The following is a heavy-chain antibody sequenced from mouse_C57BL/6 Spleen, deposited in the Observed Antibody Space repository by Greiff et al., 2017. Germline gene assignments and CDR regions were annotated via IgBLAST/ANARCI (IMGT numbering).Heavy chain of an antibody. D-gene: IGHD2-2*01. CDR3: TRAYGYDWFAY. CDR2: ISSGGDYI. V-gene: IGHV5-9-1*02. CDR1: GFTFRSYA. J-gene: IGHJ3*01. Sequence: EVKLVESGEGLVKPGGSLKLSCAASGFTFRSYAMSWVRQTPEKRLEWVAYISSGGDYIYYADTVKGRFTISRDNARNTLYLQMSSLKSEDTAMYYCTRAYGYDWFAYWGQGTLVTVSA.